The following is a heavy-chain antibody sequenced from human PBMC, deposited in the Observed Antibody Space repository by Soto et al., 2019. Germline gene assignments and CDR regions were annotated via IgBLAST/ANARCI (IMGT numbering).Heavy chain of an antibody. D-gene: IGHD6-13*01. Sequence: QVHLEESGGGVVQPGTSLRLSCVASGFTFSSYGMHWVRQAPGKGLEWVAVVPNTENKKYYADSVKGRFTISRDNSQNTLFLQMDSXXXXXXXXXXXXXTAGGRVRGXLDXWGQXT. CDR1: GFTFSSYG. CDR2: VPNTENKK. CDR3: XXTAGGRVRGXLDX. V-gene: IGHV3-30-3*01. J-gene: IGHJ3*02.